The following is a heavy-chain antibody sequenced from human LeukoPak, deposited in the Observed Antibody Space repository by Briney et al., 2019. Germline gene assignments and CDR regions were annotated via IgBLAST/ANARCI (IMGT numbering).Heavy chain of an antibody. V-gene: IGHV1-2*02. CDR3: ARVRLLLVWFDP. J-gene: IGHJ5*02. CDR2: INPNSGGT. D-gene: IGHD4-17*01. CDR1: GYTFTGYY. Sequence: ASVKVSCKASGYTFTGYYMHWVRQAPGQGLEWMGWINPNSGGTNYAQKFQGRVTMTRDTSISTAYMELSRLRSDDTAVYYCARVRLLLVWFDPWGQGTLVTVSS.